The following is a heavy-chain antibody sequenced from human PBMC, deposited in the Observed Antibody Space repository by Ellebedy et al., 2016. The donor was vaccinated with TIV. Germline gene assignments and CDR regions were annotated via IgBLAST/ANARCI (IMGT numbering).Heavy chain of an antibody. Sequence: PGGSLRLSCAAFGFTFSSYSNNWVRQAPGKGLEWVSYISSSSSTIYYADSVQGRFTISRDNAKNSLYLQLNSLRAEDTAVYYCVTDGPLGEVRHWGQGTLVTVSS. CDR1: GFTFSSYS. V-gene: IGHV3-48*04. J-gene: IGHJ1*01. CDR2: ISSSSSTI. CDR3: VTDGPLGEVRH.